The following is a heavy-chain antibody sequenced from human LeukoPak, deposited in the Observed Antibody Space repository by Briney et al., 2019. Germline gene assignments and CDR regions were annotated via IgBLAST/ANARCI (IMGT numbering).Heavy chain of an antibody. V-gene: IGHV4-59*01. J-gene: IGHJ3*02. CDR2: IYYSGST. Sequence: SETLSLTCTVSGGSISSYYWSWIRQPPGKGLEWIGYIYYSGSTNYNPSLKSRVTISVDTSKNQFSLKLSSVTAADTAVYYCARGPPRAVSAFDIWGQGTMVTVSS. CDR1: GGSISSYY. D-gene: IGHD6-19*01. CDR3: ARGPPRAVSAFDI.